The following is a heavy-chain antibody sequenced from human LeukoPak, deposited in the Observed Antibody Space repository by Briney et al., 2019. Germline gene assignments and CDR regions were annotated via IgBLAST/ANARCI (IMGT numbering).Heavy chain of an antibody. V-gene: IGHV3-7*01. CDR2: IKQDGSVK. CDR1: PFTFSNHA. J-gene: IGHJ3*02. CDR3: ARDSQHYDSGAYYDALDI. Sequence: GGSLRLSCAGSPFTFSNHAMNWVRQAPGKGLEWVANIKQDGSVKYYLDSVKGRFTISRDNAKNSLYLQMNSLRADDTAVYYCARDSQHYDSGAYYDALDIWGQGTMVTVSS. D-gene: IGHD3-22*01.